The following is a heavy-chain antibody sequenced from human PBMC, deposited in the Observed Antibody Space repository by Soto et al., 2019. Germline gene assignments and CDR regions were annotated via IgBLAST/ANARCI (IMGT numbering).Heavy chain of an antibody. CDR3: ARGQGIVMFPVPVGIVNRPKPTGFDY. D-gene: IGHD2-15*01. V-gene: IGHV3-23*01. CDR2: ISGRGGTT. Sequence: EVQLLESGGGLARPGGALGLGCPASGFTFSSFALTWVRRAPGKGLAWVSGISGRGGTTNYTDAVKGRFTVSRDNSNNTVCLQMNSLRVEDTAVYYCARGQGIVMFPVPVGIVNRPKPTGFDYWGQGTLVTVST. J-gene: IGHJ4*02. CDR1: GFTFSSFA.